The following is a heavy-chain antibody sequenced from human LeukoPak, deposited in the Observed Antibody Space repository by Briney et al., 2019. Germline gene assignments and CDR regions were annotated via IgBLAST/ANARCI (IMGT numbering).Heavy chain of an antibody. CDR1: GFTVSSNY. Sequence: GGSLRLSCAASGFTVSSNYMSWVRQAPGKGLEWVSVIYSGGSTYYADSVKGRFTISRDNSKNTLYLQMNSLRAEDTAVYYCARNLGGWYQPGYFQHWGQDTLVTVSS. V-gene: IGHV3-66*02. J-gene: IGHJ1*01. CDR3: ARNLGGWYQPGYFQH. CDR2: IYSGGST. D-gene: IGHD6-19*01.